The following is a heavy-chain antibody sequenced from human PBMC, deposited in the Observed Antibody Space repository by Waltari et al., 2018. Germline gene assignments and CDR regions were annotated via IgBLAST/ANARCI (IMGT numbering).Heavy chain of an antibody. CDR2: IIPIFGTA. J-gene: IGHJ6*02. V-gene: IGHV1-69*05. D-gene: IGHD6-6*01. Sequence: ISWVRQAPGQGLEWMGGIIPIFGTANYAQKFQGRVTITTDESTSTAYMELSSLRSEDTAVYYCASRYSSSLVRRYYYYYYGMDVWGQGTTVTVSS. CDR3: ASRYSSSLVRRYYYYYYGMDV.